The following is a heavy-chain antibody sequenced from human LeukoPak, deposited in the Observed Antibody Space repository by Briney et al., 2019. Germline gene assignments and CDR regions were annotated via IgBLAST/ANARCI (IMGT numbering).Heavy chain of an antibody. D-gene: IGHD4-11*01. Sequence: PSETLSLTCAVYGGSFSGYYWSWICQPPGKGLEWIGEINHSGSTNYNPSLKSRVTISVDTPKNQFSLKLSSVTAADTAVYYCARGRVTYRPNNWFDPWGQGTLVTVSS. CDR2: INHSGST. J-gene: IGHJ5*02. CDR3: ARGRVTYRPNNWFDP. CDR1: GGSFSGYY. V-gene: IGHV4-34*01.